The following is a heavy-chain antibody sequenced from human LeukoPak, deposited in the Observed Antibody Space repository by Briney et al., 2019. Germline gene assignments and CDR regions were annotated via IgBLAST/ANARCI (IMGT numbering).Heavy chain of an antibody. J-gene: IGHJ3*02. CDR1: GFTFSNYA. CDR3: AKDYGDYVGASDI. D-gene: IGHD4-17*01. Sequence: GGSLRLSCAASGFTFSNYAMSWVRQAPGKGLEWVSTISGSGGSTYYADSVKGRFTISRDNSKNTLYVQMNSLRAEDTAVYNCAKDYGDYVGASDIWGQGTMVTVSS. CDR2: ISGSGGST. V-gene: IGHV3-23*01.